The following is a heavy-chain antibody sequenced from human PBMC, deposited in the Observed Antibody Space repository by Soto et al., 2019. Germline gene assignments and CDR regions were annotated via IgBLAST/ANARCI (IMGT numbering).Heavy chain of an antibody. CDR3: AKEMVAAAYVETSTFDL. CDR1: GFTFSSYA. V-gene: IGHV3-23*01. J-gene: IGHJ4*02. Sequence: EVQLLESGGGLVQPGGSLTLSCTGSGFTFSSYAMGRVRQAPRTGLEWVSVVDGSGGDRSIADSVKDRFTISRDNSKNTWYLQMRGLRAEDTTTYYGAKEMVAAAYVETSTFDLWGQGTLVTVSS. D-gene: IGHD2-15*01. CDR2: VDGSGGDR.